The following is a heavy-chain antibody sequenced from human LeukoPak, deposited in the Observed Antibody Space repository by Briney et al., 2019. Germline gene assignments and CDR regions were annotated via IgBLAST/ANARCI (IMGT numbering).Heavy chain of an antibody. CDR3: ARGILGYYSFNF. V-gene: IGHV3-48*03. J-gene: IGHJ4*02. CDR2: ISSVGTTI. CDR1: GFTFTNYA. D-gene: IGHD6-13*01. Sequence: SGGSLRLSCEASGFTFTNYAMNWVRQSPGKGLEWVSYISSVGTTIYYADSVEGRFTISRDNAKNSLYLQMNSLSAEDMAVYYCARGILGYYSFNFWGQGTLVTVPS.